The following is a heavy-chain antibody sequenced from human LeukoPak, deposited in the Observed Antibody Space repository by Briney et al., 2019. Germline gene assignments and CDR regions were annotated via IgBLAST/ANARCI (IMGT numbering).Heavy chain of an antibody. V-gene: IGHV3-15*01. CDR1: GISFSNAW. Sequence: PGGSLRLSCTASGISFSNAWMSWVRQAPGRGLEWVGRIKGKTDGETTDYAAPVKGRFTISRDDSKNTVYLQMNSLKTEDTAVYYCTTDYGEYCSGTTCYKGSWGQGTPVTVSS. J-gene: IGHJ5*02. D-gene: IGHD2-2*02. CDR2: IKGKTDGETT. CDR3: TTDYGEYCSGTTCYKGS.